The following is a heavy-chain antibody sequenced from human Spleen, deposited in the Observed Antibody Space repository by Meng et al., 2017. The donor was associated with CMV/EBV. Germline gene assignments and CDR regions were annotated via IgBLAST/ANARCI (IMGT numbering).Heavy chain of an antibody. J-gene: IGHJ4*02. D-gene: IGHD5-24*01. CDR1: GYTFTGYY. CDR2: INPNSGGT. V-gene: IGHV1-2*02. Sequence: ASVKVSCKASGYTFTGYYMHWVRQAPGQGLEWMGWINPNSGGTTYVQKFRGRVTMTRDTSISTAYLELSSLTSDDTAVYYCAKEDGDGYNDIDFWGQGTLVTVSS. CDR3: AKEDGDGYNDIDF.